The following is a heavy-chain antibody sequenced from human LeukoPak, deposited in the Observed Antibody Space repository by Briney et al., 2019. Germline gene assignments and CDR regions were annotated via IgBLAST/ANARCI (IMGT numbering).Heavy chain of an antibody. CDR1: GFTFRAYS. CDR3: AREAAYCGGDCYYPAVAPWFDP. Sequence: GGSLRLSCAGSGFTFRAYSLNWVRQAPGKGLEWVSSITSGGNFTYYADSLKGRFTISRDNVKNSLYLQMNSLRAEDTAVYYCAREAAYCGGDCYYPAVAPWFDPWGQGTLVTVSS. J-gene: IGHJ5*02. CDR2: ITSGGNFT. V-gene: IGHV3-21*01. D-gene: IGHD2-21*02.